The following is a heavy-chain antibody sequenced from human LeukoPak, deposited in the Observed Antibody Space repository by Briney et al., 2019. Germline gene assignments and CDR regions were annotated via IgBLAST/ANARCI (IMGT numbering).Heavy chain of an antibody. CDR1: GFTFSSYE. CDR2: ISSSGSTI. V-gene: IGHV3-48*03. D-gene: IGHD3-16*01. Sequence: GGSLRLSCAASGFTFSSYEMNWVRQAPGKGLEWVSYISSSGSTIYYADSVKGRFTISRDNAKNSLYLQVNSLRAEDTAVYYCARGGGGYYFDYWGQGTLVTVSS. CDR3: ARGGGGYYFDY. J-gene: IGHJ4*02.